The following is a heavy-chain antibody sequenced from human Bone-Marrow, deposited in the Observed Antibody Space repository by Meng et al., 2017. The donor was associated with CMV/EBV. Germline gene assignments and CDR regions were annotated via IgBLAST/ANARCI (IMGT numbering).Heavy chain of an antibody. Sequence: SETLSLTCTVSAGSMSFYYWSWIRQPPGKGLEWIGHIYYSGNTNYSPSLKSRVTMSVDTSRNQFSLKLNSVTAADTAVYYCARGPTIVVVPAAVYFQHWGQGTLVTVSS. CDR1: AGSMSFYY. J-gene: IGHJ1*01. CDR3: ARGPTIVVVPAAVYFQH. V-gene: IGHV4-59*01. CDR2: IYYSGNT. D-gene: IGHD2-2*01.